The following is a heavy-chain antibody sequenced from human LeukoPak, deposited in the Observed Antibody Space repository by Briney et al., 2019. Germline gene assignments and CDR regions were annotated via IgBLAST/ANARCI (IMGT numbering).Heavy chain of an antibody. J-gene: IGHJ4*02. Sequence: PSETLSLTCTVSGGSISSYYWSWIRQPPGKGLEWIGYIYYSGSTNYNPSLKSRVTISVDTSKNQFSLKLNSVTAADTALYYCARHSLQQLVYFDYWGQGTLVIVTS. V-gene: IGHV4-59*08. CDR2: IYYSGST. CDR3: ARHSLQQLVYFDY. CDR1: GGSISSYY. D-gene: IGHD6-13*01.